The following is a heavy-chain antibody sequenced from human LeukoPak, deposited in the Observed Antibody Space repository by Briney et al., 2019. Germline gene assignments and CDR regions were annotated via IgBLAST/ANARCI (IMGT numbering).Heavy chain of an antibody. CDR3: ARETAAAGSFIAINDY. CDR2: INDSEST. Sequence: SETLSLTCTVSGGSIDSSGYYWSWIRQPPGKGLEWIGEINDSESTNYNPSLKSRATISVDTSKNQFSLKLSSVTAADTAMYYCARETAAAGSFIAINDYWGQGTLVTVSS. J-gene: IGHJ4*02. D-gene: IGHD6-13*01. CDR1: GGSIDSSGYY. V-gene: IGHV4-39*07.